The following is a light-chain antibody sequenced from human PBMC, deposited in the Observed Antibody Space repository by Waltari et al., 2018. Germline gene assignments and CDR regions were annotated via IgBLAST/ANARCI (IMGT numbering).Light chain of an antibody. J-gene: IGLJ2*01. CDR3: QSYDISLSGSL. V-gene: IGLV1-40*01. Sequence: QSVLTQPPSVSGAPGQRVTISCTGSSSNIGGGYDVQWYQQLPGTAPKLLIYNNNNRPSGFPARFSGSKSGTSASLAITGLQAEDEADYYCQSYDISLSGSLFGGGTKLTVL. CDR2: NNN. CDR1: SSNIGGGYD.